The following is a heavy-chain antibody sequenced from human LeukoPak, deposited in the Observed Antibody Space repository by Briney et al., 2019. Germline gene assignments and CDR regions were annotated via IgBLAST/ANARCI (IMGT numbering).Heavy chain of an antibody. CDR3: ARDGAVAGTFDY. J-gene: IGHJ4*02. V-gene: IGHV4-61*01. CDR1: GGSVSSGSYY. D-gene: IGHD6-19*01. CDR2: IYYSGST. Sequence: PSETLSLTCTVSGGSVSSGSYYWSWIRQPPGKGLEWIGYIYYSGSTNYNPSLKSRVTISVDTSKNQFSLKLSSVTAADTAVYYCARDGAVAGTFDYWGQGTLVTVSS.